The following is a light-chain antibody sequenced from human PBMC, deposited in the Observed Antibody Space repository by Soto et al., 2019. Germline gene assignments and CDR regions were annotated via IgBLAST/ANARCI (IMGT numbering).Light chain of an antibody. Sequence: EIVLTQSPGTLSLSPGERATLSCRASQSVSSSFLAWYQQKPGQAPRLLIYAASRRATGIPDRFSGSGSGTDFTLTISRLEPEDFALYYCQQYGSSVFSFGPGTKVDIK. V-gene: IGKV3-20*01. CDR3: QQYGSSVFS. CDR2: AAS. CDR1: QSVSSSF. J-gene: IGKJ3*01.